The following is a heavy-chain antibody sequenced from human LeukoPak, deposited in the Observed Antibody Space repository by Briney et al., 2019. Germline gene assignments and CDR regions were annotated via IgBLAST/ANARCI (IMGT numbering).Heavy chain of an antibody. CDR3: ARYKLEGNRFDP. Sequence: SETLSLTCTVSGGSISSHYWSWIRQPPGKGLEWIGYIYYSGSTNYNPSLKSRVTISVDTSKNQFSLKLSSVTAADTAVNYCARYKLEGNRFDPWGQGTLVTVSS. CDR2: IYYSGST. J-gene: IGHJ5*02. CDR1: GGSISSHY. V-gene: IGHV4-59*11. D-gene: IGHD1-1*01.